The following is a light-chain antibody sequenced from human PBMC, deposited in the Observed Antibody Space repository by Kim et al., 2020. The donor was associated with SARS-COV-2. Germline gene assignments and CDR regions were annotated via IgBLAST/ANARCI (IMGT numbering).Light chain of an antibody. J-gene: IGLJ2*01. Sequence: QSVLTQPPSASGTPGQRVTISCSGSRSNIGSNYVYWYQQFPGTAPKLLIYRNNQRPSGVPDRFSGSKSGTSASLAISGLRSEDEADYYCAAWDDSSVVFGGGTQLTVL. V-gene: IGLV1-47*01. CDR3: AAWDDSSVV. CDR2: RNN. CDR1: RSNIGSNY.